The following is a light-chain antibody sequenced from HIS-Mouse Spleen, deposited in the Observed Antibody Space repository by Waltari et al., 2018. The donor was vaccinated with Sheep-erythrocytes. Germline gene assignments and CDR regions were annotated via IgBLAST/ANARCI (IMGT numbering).Light chain of an antibody. Sequence: QSALTQPASVSGSPGQSITISCTGTSSGVGGLNHVPWYQQHPGNTPKLMIYEVSHRPSGVSNRFSGSKSGNTASLTISGLQAEDEADYYCSSYTSSSTLVFGGGTKLTVL. CDR3: SSYTSSSTLV. J-gene: IGLJ2*01. CDR1: SSGVGGLNH. V-gene: IGLV2-14*01. CDR2: EVS.